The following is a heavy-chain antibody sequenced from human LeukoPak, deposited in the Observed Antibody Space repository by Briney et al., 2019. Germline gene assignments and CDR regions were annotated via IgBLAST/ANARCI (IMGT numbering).Heavy chain of an antibody. CDR3: ARTQRGWAAAKYSGSYWFDP. Sequence: SETLSLTCSASGDSISSGGYYWGWIRQPPGKGLEWIGSIYQSGSTFYNPSLKSRVTISVDTSKNQFSLKLSSVTAADTAVYYCARTQRGWAAAKYSGSYWFDPWGQGTLVTVSS. V-gene: IGHV4-38-2*01. CDR1: GDSISSGGYY. J-gene: IGHJ5*02. D-gene: IGHD1-26*01. CDR2: IYQSGST.